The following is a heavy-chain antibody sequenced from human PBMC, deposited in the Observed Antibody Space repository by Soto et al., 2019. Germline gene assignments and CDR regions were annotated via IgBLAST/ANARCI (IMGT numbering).Heavy chain of an antibody. Sequence: QVQLVESGGGVVQPGRSLRLSCAASGFTFSSYAMHWVRQAPGKGLEWVAVISYDGSNKYYADSVKGRFTISRDNSKNTLYLEMNSLSAEDTAGYYCARDFSGSYFDYWGQGTQVTFSS. J-gene: IGHJ4*02. CDR3: ARDFSGSYFDY. V-gene: IGHV3-30-3*01. CDR2: ISYDGSNK. CDR1: GFTFSSYA. D-gene: IGHD1-26*01.